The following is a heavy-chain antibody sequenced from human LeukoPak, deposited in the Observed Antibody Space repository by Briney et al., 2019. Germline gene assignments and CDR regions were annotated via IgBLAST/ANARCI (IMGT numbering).Heavy chain of an antibody. D-gene: IGHD3-16*01. Sequence: SETLSLTCTVSGGSISSYYWSWIRQPPGKGLEWIGYIYYSGSTNYNPSLKSRVTISVDTSKNQFSLKLSSVTAADTAVYYCARLPRGGDIDYWGQGTLVTVSS. J-gene: IGHJ4*02. CDR2: IYYSGST. CDR3: ARLPRGGDIDY. V-gene: IGHV4-59*12. CDR1: GGSISSYY.